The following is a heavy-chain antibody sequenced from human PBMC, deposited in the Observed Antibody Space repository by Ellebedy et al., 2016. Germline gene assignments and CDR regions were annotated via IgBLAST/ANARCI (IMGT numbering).Heavy chain of an antibody. V-gene: IGHV4-59*01. Sequence: SETLSLTCIVSGGSISRYYWSWIRQPPGRGLEWIGNIYYTGTTNYNPSLQSRVTISLDTSKNQFSLRLTSVTAADTAVYYCARIGGVSSGESPIDYWGQGTLVTVSS. CDR2: IYYTGTT. J-gene: IGHJ4*02. CDR3: ARIGGVSSGESPIDY. D-gene: IGHD3-10*01. CDR1: GGSISRYY.